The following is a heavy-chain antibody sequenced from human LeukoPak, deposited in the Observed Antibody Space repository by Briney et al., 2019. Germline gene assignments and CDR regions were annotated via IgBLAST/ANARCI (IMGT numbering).Heavy chain of an antibody. J-gene: IGHJ4*02. D-gene: IGHD5-12*01. Sequence: PSETLSLTCTVSGGSIISTNYFWGWIRPPPGKGLEWIGTIYYSGSTYYNPSLESRVTISVDRSKNQFSLKLSSVTAADTAVYYCASYSGYDSLFDYWGQGTLVTVSS. CDR3: ASYSGYDSLFDY. CDR1: GGSIISTNYF. CDR2: IYYSGST. V-gene: IGHV4-39*07.